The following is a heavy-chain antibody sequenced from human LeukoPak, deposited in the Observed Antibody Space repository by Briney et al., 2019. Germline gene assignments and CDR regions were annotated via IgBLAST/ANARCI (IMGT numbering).Heavy chain of an antibody. CDR2: IVPIFGTT. CDR1: GGTFSSYA. J-gene: IGHJ3*02. V-gene: IGHV1-69*05. D-gene: IGHD6-13*01. CDR3: ARDRGERGSSWSLPAHGFDI. Sequence: GSSVKVSCKASGGTFSSYAINWVRQAPGQGLERMGRIVPIFGTTNYAQKFQGRVTITTDESTSTAYMELSSLRSEDTAVHYCARDRGERGSSWSLPAHGFDIWGQGTMVTVSS.